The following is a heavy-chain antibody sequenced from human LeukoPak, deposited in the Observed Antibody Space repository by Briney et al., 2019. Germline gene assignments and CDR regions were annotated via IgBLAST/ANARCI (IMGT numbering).Heavy chain of an antibody. D-gene: IGHD2-15*01. CDR3: ARDPAGGYCSGGSCYSEYYYYGMDV. V-gene: IGHV4-4*07. J-gene: IGHJ6*02. Sequence: PETLSLTCTVSGGSISSYYWSWIRQPAGKGLEWIGRIYTSGSTNYNPSLKSRVTMSVDTSKNQFSLKLSSVTAADTAVYYCARDPAGGYCSGGSCYSEYYYYGMDVWGQGTTVTVSS. CDR2: IYTSGST. CDR1: GGSISSYY.